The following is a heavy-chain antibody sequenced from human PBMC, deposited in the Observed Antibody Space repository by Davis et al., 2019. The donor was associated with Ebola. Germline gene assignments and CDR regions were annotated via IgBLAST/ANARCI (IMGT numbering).Heavy chain of an antibody. V-gene: IGHV3-23*01. CDR1: GFTFSSYA. CDR2: ISGSGGST. J-gene: IGHJ6*02. D-gene: IGHD3-10*01. CDR3: AKSYYYGSGSYFYGMDV. Sequence: PGGSLRLSCAASGFTFSSYAMSWVRQAPGKGLEWVSAISGSGGSTYYADSVKGRFTISRDNSKNTLYLQMNSLRAEDTAVYYCAKSYYYGSGSYFYGMDVWGQGTTVTVSS.